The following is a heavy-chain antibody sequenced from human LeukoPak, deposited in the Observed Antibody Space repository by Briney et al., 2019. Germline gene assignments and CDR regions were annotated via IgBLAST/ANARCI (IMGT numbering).Heavy chain of an antibody. CDR3: ARDTAMANDAFDI. V-gene: IGHV1-2*06. J-gene: IGHJ3*02. CDR1: GYTFTGYY. CDR2: INPNSGGT. Sequence: ASVKVSCKASGYTFTGYYMHWVRQAPGQGLEWMGRINPNSGGTNYAQKFQGRVTMTRDTSISTAYMELSSLRSEDTAVYYCARDTAMANDAFDIWGQGTMVTVSS. D-gene: IGHD5-18*01.